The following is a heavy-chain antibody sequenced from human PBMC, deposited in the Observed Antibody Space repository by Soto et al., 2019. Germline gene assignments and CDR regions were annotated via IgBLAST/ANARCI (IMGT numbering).Heavy chain of an antibody. V-gene: IGHV3-30*18. CDR3: AKDPRSSSILIR. J-gene: IGHJ4*02. CDR1: GFTFSSYD. Sequence: QVQLVESGGGVVQPGRSLRLSCAASGFTFSSYDMHWVRQAPGKGLEWVAVISYDGSNKYYADSVKGRFTISRDNSKNTLYLQMNSLRAEDTAVYYCAKDPRSSSILIRWGQGTLVTVSS. CDR2: ISYDGSNK. D-gene: IGHD3-16*02.